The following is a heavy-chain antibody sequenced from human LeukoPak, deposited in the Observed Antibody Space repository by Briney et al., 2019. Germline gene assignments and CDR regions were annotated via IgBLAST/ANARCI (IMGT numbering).Heavy chain of an antibody. J-gene: IGHJ4*02. Sequence: GGSLRLSCAASGFTFSSYSMNWVRQAPGKGLEWVSSISSSSYIYYADSVKGRFTISRDNAKNSLYLQMNSLRAEDTAVYYCARGFYDSSAFDYWGQGTLVTVSS. CDR3: ARGFYDSSAFDY. CDR2: ISSSSYI. D-gene: IGHD3-22*01. V-gene: IGHV3-21*01. CDR1: GFTFSSYS.